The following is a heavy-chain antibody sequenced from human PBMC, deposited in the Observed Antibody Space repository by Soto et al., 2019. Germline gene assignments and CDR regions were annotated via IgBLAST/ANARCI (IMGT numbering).Heavy chain of an antibody. J-gene: IGHJ5*02. D-gene: IGHD6-6*01. CDR2: INRSGST. V-gene: IGHV4-34*01. CDR1: GGSFSGNY. CDR3: ARGRRQPLVRSAASDWFDP. Sequence: QVQLQQWGAGLLKPSETLSLTCAVYGGSFSGNYWSWIRQPPGKGLEWIGEINRSGSTNSNPSLKSRVTMSVDTSKNQFSLKLSSVTAADTAVYFCARGRRQPLVRSAASDWFDPWGQGTLVTVSS.